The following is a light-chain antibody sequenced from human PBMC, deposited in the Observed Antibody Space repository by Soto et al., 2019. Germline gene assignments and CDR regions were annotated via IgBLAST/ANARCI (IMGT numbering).Light chain of an antibody. CDR2: SNN. CDR1: SSNIGRNT. CDR3: AAWDDSLNGWV. Sequence: QLVLTQPLSASGTPGQRVTISCFGSSSNIGRNTVNWFQQLPGTAPKLLIYSNNQRPSGVPDRFSGSKSGTSASLAISGLQSGDEADYYCAAWDDSLNGWVFGGGTKLTVL. V-gene: IGLV1-44*01. J-gene: IGLJ3*02.